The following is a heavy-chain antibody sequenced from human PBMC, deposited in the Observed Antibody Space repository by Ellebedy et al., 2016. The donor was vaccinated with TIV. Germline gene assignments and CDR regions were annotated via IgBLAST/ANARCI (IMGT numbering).Heavy chain of an antibody. Sequence: ASVKVSCXASGYTFTGYYMHWVRQAPGQGLEWMGWINPNSGGTNYAQKFQGRVTMTRDTSISTAYMELSRLRSDDTAVYYCARDQNGLGWGYSSLGGDDYWGQGTLVTVSS. J-gene: IGHJ4*02. CDR2: INPNSGGT. D-gene: IGHD6-13*01. CDR3: ARDQNGLGWGYSSLGGDDY. CDR1: GYTFTGYY. V-gene: IGHV1-2*02.